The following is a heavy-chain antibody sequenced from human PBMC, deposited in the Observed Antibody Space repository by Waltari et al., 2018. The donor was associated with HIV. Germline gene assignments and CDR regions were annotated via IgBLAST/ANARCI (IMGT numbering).Heavy chain of an antibody. J-gene: IGHJ3*02. D-gene: IGHD2-8*02. Sequence: QLRQSESEVKKPGASVRISCQASGYRVSDYAFNWVRQAAGHGLQWPGWMDTQGGNATTSWALVGGYVLTLDVALTTTNLEISQLENQDSATYLCSRGGLWRWCRPWGGFDIWGQGT. CDR1: GYRVSDYA. CDR3: SRGGLWRWCRPWGGFDI. CDR2: MDTQGGNA. V-gene: IGHV7-4-1*02.